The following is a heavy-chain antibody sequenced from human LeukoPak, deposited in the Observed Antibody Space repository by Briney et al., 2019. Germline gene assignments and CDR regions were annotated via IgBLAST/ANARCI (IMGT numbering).Heavy chain of an antibody. V-gene: IGHV3-33*06. CDR1: GFTFSHFG. CDR2: IWNDGSNE. J-gene: IGHJ4*02. Sequence: GGSLRLSCAASGFTFSHFGMHWVRQAPGKGLEWVAVIWNDGSNEYYADSVKGRFTISRDNSKNTVSLQMNSLRDEDTAVYYCAKDAQSGFDYSNSLEYWGQGTLVTVSS. CDR3: AKDAQSGFDYSNSLEY. D-gene: IGHD4-11*01.